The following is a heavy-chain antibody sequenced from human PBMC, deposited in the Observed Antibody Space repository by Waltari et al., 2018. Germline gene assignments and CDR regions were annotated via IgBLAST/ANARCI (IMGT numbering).Heavy chain of an antibody. Sequence: QVQLVQSGAEVKKPGSSVKVSCKASGGTFSSYAISWVRQAPGQGLEWMGGIIPIFGTANDAQKFQGRVTITADESTSTTYMELSSLRSEDTAVYYCAREVYYYGSGSSWFDPWGQGTLVIVSS. D-gene: IGHD3-10*01. CDR1: GGTFSSYA. J-gene: IGHJ5*02. V-gene: IGHV1-69*01. CDR2: IIPIFGTA. CDR3: AREVYYYGSGSSWFDP.